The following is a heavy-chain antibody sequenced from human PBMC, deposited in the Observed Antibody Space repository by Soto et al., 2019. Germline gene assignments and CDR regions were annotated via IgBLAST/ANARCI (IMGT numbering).Heavy chain of an antibody. V-gene: IGHV3-23*01. CDR3: AKGGDSSSWKNWFDP. Sequence: GGSLRLSCAASGFTFSNYAMTWVRQAPGKGLEWVSGISGSGSSIYYADSVKGRLTISRDNSKNTLYLQMNSLRAEDTAVYYCAKGGDSSSWKNWFDPWGQGTLVTVSS. D-gene: IGHD6-13*01. J-gene: IGHJ5*02. CDR2: ISGSGSSI. CDR1: GFTFSNYA.